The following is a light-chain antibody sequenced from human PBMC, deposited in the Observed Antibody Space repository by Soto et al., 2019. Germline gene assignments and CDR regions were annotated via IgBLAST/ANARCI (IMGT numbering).Light chain of an antibody. CDR3: RHYNNWPPET. CDR2: DAS. Sequence: EIVMTQSPATLSVSPGERVTLSCRASQSVGTNLAWYQQKAGQAPRLLIYDASTRATGIPARFSGSGSGTEFNLTISSLQSEDFAIYYCRHYNNWPPETFGQGTKVDIK. CDR1: QSVGTN. V-gene: IGKV3-15*01. J-gene: IGKJ1*01.